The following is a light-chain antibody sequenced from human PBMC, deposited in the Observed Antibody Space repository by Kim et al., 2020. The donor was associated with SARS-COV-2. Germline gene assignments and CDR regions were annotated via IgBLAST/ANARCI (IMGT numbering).Light chain of an antibody. CDR2: LDS. CDR3: MQALQTPGETAWT. CDR1: QSLLHSNGYNY. V-gene: IGKV2-28*01. Sequence: DIVMTQSPLSLPVTPGEPASISCRSSQSLLHSNGYNYLDWYLQKPGQSPQLLIYLDSNRASGVPDRFSGGGSGTDFTLKISRVEAEDVGVYYCMQALQTPGETAWTFGQGTKVDIK. J-gene: IGKJ1*01.